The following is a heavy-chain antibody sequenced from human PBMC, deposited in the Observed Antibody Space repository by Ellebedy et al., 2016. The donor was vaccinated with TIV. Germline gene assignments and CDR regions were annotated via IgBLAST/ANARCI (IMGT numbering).Heavy chain of an antibody. J-gene: IGHJ3*02. CDR1: GGSISSYY. Sequence: MPSETLSLTCTVSGGSISSYYWSWIRQPPGKGLEWIGYISYSGSTNYNPSLKIQVTISVDTSKNQFSLRLTSVTAADTAVYYCARVVWQQPVSYAFDIWGQGKMVTVSS. CDR3: ARVVWQQPVSYAFDI. V-gene: IGHV4-59*13. CDR2: ISYSGST. D-gene: IGHD6-13*01.